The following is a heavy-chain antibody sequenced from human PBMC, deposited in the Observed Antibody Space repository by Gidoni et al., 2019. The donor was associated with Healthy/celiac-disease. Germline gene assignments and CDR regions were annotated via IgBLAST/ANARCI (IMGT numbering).Heavy chain of an antibody. V-gene: IGHV3-23*01. D-gene: IGHD3-10*01. Sequence: EVQLLESGGVLVQPGGSLRLSCAASGFTFSSYALGWVRQAPGKGLEWVSAISGSGGSTYYADSVKGRFPISRENSKNTLYLQMNSLRAEDTAVYYWAKYFGAFDYWGQGTLVTVSS. CDR2: ISGSGGST. CDR3: AKYFGAFDY. CDR1: GFTFSSYA. J-gene: IGHJ4*02.